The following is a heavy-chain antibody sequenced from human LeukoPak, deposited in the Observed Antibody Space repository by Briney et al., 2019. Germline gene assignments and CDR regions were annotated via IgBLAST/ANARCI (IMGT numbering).Heavy chain of an antibody. Sequence: GGSLRLSCAASGFTFSSYSMKWVRQAPGKGLECVSSISSSSSYMYYADSVKGRFTISRDNAKNSLYLQMNSLRAEDTAVYYCARLGYCSSTSCPNFDYWGQGTLVTVSS. V-gene: IGHV3-21*01. D-gene: IGHD2-2*01. CDR1: GFTFSSYS. CDR3: ARLGYCSSTSCPNFDY. J-gene: IGHJ4*02. CDR2: ISSSSSYM.